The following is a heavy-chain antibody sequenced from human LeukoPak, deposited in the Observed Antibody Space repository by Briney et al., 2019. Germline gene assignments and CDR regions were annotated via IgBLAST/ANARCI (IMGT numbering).Heavy chain of an antibody. CDR1: GYSFTGYW. CDR3: ARREPGDYGSYYFDY. Sequence: SGESLKISCKGSGYSFTGYWIGWVRQMPGKGLEWMGIIYPGDSDTRYSPSFQGQVTISADKSISTAYLQWSSLKASDTAMYYCARREPGDYGSYYFDYWGQGTLVTVSS. J-gene: IGHJ4*02. D-gene: IGHD4-17*01. V-gene: IGHV5-51*01. CDR2: IYPGDSDT.